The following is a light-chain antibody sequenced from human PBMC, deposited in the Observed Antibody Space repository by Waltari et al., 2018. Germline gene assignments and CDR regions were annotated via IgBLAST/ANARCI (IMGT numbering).Light chain of an antibody. CDR3: QNHERLPAM. V-gene: IGKV3-20*01. Sequence: SCRASQSSSRYLAWYQQKPGQAPRLLIYAASSRATGIPDRFSGSGSGTDFSLTISRLEPEDFAVYYCQNHERLPAMFGQGTKVEIK. J-gene: IGKJ1*01. CDR2: AAS. CDR1: QSSSRY.